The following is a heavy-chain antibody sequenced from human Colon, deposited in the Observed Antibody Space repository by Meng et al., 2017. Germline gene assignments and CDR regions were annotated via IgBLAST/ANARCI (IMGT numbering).Heavy chain of an antibody. CDR2: INHSGST. CDR3: AREWLSSGWYGGRWFDP. V-gene: IGHV4-34*01. CDR1: GGSFSGYN. Sequence: VVVLLKLWVTLSLTGAVFGGSFSGYNESWIRQPPGQGLEWIGEINHSGSTNYNPSLKSRVTISVDTSKNQFSLKLSSVTAADTAVYYCAREWLSSGWYGGRWFDPWGQGTLVTVSS. D-gene: IGHD6-19*01. J-gene: IGHJ5*02.